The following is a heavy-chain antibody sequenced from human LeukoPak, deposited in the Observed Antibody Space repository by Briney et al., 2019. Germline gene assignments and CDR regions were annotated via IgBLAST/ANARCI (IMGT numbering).Heavy chain of an antibody. CDR2: IYYSGST. Sequence: PSETLSLTCTVSGGSISSYYWSWIWQPPGKGLEWIGYIYYSGSTNYNPSLKSRVTISVDTSKNQFSLKLSSVTAADTAVYYCARLAVFGDAFDIWGQGTMVTVSS. CDR1: GGSISSYY. J-gene: IGHJ3*02. V-gene: IGHV4-59*01. CDR3: ARLAVFGDAFDI. D-gene: IGHD2-21*01.